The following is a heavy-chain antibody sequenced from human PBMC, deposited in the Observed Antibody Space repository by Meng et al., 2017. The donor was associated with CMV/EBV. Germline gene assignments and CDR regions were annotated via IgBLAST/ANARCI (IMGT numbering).Heavy chain of an antibody. CDR2: ISGSGGST. D-gene: IGHD1-7*01. J-gene: IGHJ4*02. V-gene: IGHV3-23*01. CDR1: GVTCSGYA. Sequence: EVQLLDVGGGLVQPGGFRKRSVEASGVTCSGYAMSWVRQAPGKGLEWVSAISGSGGSTYYADSVKGRFTISRDNSKNTLYLQMNSLRAEDTAVYYCAKDVGRNWNLVTYWGQGTLVTVSS. CDR3: AKDVGRNWNLVTY.